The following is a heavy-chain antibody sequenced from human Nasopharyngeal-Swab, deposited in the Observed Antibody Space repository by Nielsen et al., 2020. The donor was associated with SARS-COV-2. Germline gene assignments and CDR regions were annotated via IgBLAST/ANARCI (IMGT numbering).Heavy chain of an antibody. V-gene: IGHV3-74*01. Sequence: GGSLRLSCAASGLTFSGHWMHWVRQAPGRGLVWVSRINGDGSTISYAESVRGRFTISRDKAKNKLYLQMNSLRAEDTGVYYWAGKVASNWYFDLEYWGKGSLVTVSS. J-gene: IGHJ4*02. CDR1: GLTFSGHW. CDR3: AGKVASNWYFDLEY. D-gene: IGHD6-13*01. CDR2: INGDGSTI.